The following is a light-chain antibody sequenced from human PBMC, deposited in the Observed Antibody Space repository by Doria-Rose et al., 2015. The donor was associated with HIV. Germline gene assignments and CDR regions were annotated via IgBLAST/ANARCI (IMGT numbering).Light chain of an antibody. CDR2: GAS. J-gene: IGKJ1*01. V-gene: IGKV1-9*01. CDR1: QGISRY. Sequence: TQSPSFLSASVGVRVTITCRASQGISRYLAWYQHKPGKAPTLLIFGASILQSGVPSTFSGSGSRSGFTLTISSLQPEDFATYYCQQFDSFPRTFGQGTKVELK. CDR3: QQFDSFPRT.